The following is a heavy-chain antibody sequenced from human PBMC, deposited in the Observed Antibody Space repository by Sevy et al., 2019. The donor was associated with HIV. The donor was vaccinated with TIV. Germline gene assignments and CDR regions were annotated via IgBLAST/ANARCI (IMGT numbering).Heavy chain of an antibody. J-gene: IGHJ4*02. CDR1: EFMFSTYA. D-gene: IGHD6-19*01. V-gene: IGHV3-30-3*01. Sequence: GGSLRRSCAASEFMFSTYAMHWVRQAPGKGLEWVAVISYDGSSHYYADSVKGRFTISRDNSKNTLFLQMNSLRLQDTTFYYCARDASYSTDWYPSDYWGQGTLVTVSS. CDR3: ARDASYSTDWYPSDY. CDR2: ISYDGSSH.